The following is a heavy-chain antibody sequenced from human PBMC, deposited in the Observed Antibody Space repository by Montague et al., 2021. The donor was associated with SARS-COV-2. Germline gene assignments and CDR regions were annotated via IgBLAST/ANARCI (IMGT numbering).Heavy chain of an antibody. CDR2: MFTSGST. CDR3: VREGGSMTFDY. V-gene: IGHV4-61*02. Sequence: TLSLTCTVFGASISNPTYSWGWIRPPAGKELEWIGRMFTSGSTTYTLSLKSRVTIAVDTSKNQFSLRLNSVTAADTAVYYCVREGGSMTFDYWGQGILVTVSS. J-gene: IGHJ4*02. CDR1: GASISNPTYS. D-gene: IGHD1-26*01.